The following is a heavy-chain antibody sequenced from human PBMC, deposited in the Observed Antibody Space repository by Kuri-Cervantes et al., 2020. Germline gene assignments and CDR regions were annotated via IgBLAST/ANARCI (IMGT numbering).Heavy chain of an antibody. CDR2: ISSSSSTI. J-gene: IGHJ6*02. D-gene: IGHD3-3*01. CDR1: GFTFSSYS. V-gene: IGHV3-48*01. CDR3: ARIGSYYDFWSGEIYYYYYGMDV. Sequence: ETLSLTCAASGFTFSSYSMNWVRQAPGKGLEWVSYISSSSSTIYYADSVKGRFTISRDNAKNSLYLQMNSLRAEDTAVYYCARIGSYYDFWSGEIYYYYYGMDVWGQGTTVTVSS.